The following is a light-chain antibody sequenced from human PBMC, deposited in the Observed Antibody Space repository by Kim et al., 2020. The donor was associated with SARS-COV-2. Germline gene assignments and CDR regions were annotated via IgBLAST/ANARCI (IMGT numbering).Light chain of an antibody. V-gene: IGKV3-20*01. Sequence: EIVLTQSPGALSLSPGERATLSCRASQSVSSSYLAWYQQKPGQAPRLLIYGASSRATGIPDRFSGSGSGTDFTLTISRLEPEDFAVYYSQQYGSSPLTFGGGTKVDIK. J-gene: IGKJ4*01. CDR3: QQYGSSPLT. CDR1: QSVSSSY. CDR2: GAS.